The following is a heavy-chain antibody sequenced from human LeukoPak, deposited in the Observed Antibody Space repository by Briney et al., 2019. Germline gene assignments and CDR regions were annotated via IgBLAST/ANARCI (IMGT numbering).Heavy chain of an antibody. CDR1: GYTFSSYA. D-gene: IGHD1-26*01. V-gene: IGHV3-23*01. CDR3: AKDGVGATPSYYFDY. Sequence: PGGSLRLSCAASGYTFSSYAMSWVRQAPGKGLEWVSAISGSGGSTYYADSVKGRFTISRDNSKNTLYLQMNSLRAEDTAVYYCAKDGVGATPSYYFDYWGQGTLVTVSS. CDR2: ISGSGGST. J-gene: IGHJ4*02.